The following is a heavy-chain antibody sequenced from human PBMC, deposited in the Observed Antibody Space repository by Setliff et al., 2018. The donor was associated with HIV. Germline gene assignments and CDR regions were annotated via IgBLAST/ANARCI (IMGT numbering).Heavy chain of an antibody. CDR2: IGRAGDT. J-gene: IGHJ4*02. CDR1: GFTFSGYD. D-gene: IGHD6-13*01. V-gene: IGHV3-13*01. Sequence: GGSLRLSCAASGFTFSGYDMHWVRQPTGKGLEWVSAIGRAGDTYYPGSVKGRFTISRENAKNTLYLQMNSLRAEDTAVYYCAKDHATSSWFTALLDYWGQGALVTVSS. CDR3: AKDHATSSWFTALLDY.